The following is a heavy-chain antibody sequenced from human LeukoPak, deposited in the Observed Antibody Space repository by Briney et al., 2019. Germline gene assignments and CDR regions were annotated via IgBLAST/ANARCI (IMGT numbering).Heavy chain of an antibody. V-gene: IGHV3-9*01. CDR2: ISWNSGSI. CDR1: GFTFDDYA. Sequence: GRSLRLSCAASGFTFDDYAMHWVRQAPGKGLEWVSGISWNSGSIGYADSVKGRFTISRDNAKNSLYLQMNSLRAEDTALYYCAKGYYTYYDSSGYPYYFDYWGQGTLVTVSS. D-gene: IGHD3-22*01. CDR3: AKGYYTYYDSSGYPYYFDY. J-gene: IGHJ4*02.